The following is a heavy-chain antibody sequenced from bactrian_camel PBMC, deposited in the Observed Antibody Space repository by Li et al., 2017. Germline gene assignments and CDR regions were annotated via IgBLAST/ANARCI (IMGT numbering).Heavy chain of an antibody. CDR3: AEGRGSRGEHCYSLNY. D-gene: IGHD6*01. V-gene: IGHV3S42*01. CDR2: IAYDGWVS. Sequence: VQLVESGGGSALAGGSVRLSCIASGFQFSDYPMSWVRQAPGKDLEWLAQIAYDGWVSRYNDPAKGRFTISRDNAKNTLYLQMNNLQPGDTATYYCAEGRGSRGEHCYSLNYWGQGTQVTVS. CDR1: GFQFSDYP. J-gene: IGHJ4*01.